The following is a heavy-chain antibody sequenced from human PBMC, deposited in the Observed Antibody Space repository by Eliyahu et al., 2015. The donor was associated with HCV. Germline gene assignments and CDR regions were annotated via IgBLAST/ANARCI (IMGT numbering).Heavy chain of an antibody. Sequence: QIQLVQXGGEVKKPGASVKVSCKASGYNFVTFGIAWVRQAPGQGLGLMGWISPYNGNTEYAQIFQGRVTMTTETSTRTAYMELTSLRSDDTAVYYCARGAQQWLTNYYDTWGQGTLVTVSS. CDR3: ARGAQQWLTNYYDT. CDR2: ISPYNGNT. V-gene: IGHV1-18*01. D-gene: IGHD6-19*01. CDR1: GYNFVTFG. J-gene: IGHJ5*02.